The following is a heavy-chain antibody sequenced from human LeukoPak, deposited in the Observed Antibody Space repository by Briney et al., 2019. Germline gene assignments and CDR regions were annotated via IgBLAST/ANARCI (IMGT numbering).Heavy chain of an antibody. V-gene: IGHV3-23*01. CDR2: ISGSGGST. CDR1: GFTFSSYA. CDR3: AKGHSSGWSHNFDY. D-gene: IGHD6-19*01. Sequence: GGSLRLSCAAPGFTFSSYAMNWVRQAPGKGLEWVSGISGSGGSTYYVDSVKGRFTISRDNSKSTLYLQMNSLRAEDTAVYYCAKGHSSGWSHNFDYWGQGNLVTVSS. J-gene: IGHJ4*02.